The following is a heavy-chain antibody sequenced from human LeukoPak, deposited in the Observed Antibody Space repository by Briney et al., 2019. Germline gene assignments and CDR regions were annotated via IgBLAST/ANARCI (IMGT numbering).Heavy chain of an antibody. CDR1: GFTFSSYD. J-gene: IGHJ2*01. CDR2: IGTAGDT. Sequence: GGSLRLSCAVSGFTFSSYDMHWVRQATGKGLEWVSAIGTAGDTYYPGSVKGRFTISRENAKNSLYLQMNSLRAGDTAVYYCAREIGYGDDWYFDLWGRGTLVTVSS. V-gene: IGHV3-13*01. D-gene: IGHD4-17*01. CDR3: AREIGYGDDWYFDL.